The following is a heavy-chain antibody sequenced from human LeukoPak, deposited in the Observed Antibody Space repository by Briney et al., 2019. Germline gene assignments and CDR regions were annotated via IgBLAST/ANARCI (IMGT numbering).Heavy chain of an antibody. J-gene: IGHJ3*02. CDR3: ARAPATITSAFDI. CDR1: GYTFTGYY. D-gene: IGHD5-24*01. CDR2: INPNSGGT. V-gene: IGHV1-2*06. Sequence: GASVKVSCKASGYTFTGYYMHWVRQAPGQGLEWMGRINPNSGGTNYAQKFQGRVTMTRDTSISTAYMELSRLRSDDTAVYYCARAPATITSAFDIWGQGTMVTVSS.